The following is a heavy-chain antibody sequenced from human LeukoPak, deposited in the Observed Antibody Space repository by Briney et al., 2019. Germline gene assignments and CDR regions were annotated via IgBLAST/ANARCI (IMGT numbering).Heavy chain of an antibody. J-gene: IGHJ4*02. CDR2: INHDGSEK. D-gene: IGHD2-2*02. CDR1: GFPFSSHW. V-gene: IGHV3-7*01. Sequence: GGSLRLSCAASGFPFSSHWLTWFRQSPGKGLEWVALINHDGSEKYYVDSVKGRFTISRDNARNSQYLQMNSLRAEETAVYYCARDSPSHIVVVPAAITYWGQGTLVTVSS. CDR3: ARDSPSHIVVVPAAITY.